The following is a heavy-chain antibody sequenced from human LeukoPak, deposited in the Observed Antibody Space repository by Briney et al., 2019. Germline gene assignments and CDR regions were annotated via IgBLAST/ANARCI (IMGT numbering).Heavy chain of an antibody. V-gene: IGHV3-66*02. CDR3: AREASYSSGWYYFQH. D-gene: IGHD6-19*01. J-gene: IGHJ1*01. CDR1: GFTVSSNY. CDR2: IYSGGDT. Sequence: GGSLRLSCAASGFTVSSNYLSWVRQAPGKGLEWVSVIYSGGDTYYGDSVKGRFTISRDNSKNTLYLQMNSLRAEDTAVYYCAREASYSSGWYYFQHWGQGTLVTVPS.